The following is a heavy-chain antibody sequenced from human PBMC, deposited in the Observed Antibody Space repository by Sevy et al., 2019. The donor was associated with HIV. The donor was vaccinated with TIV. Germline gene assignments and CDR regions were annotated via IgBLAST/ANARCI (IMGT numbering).Heavy chain of an antibody. V-gene: IGHV3-30*18. J-gene: IGHJ2*01. CDR3: AKWMVVAAYLLPMGYFHL. CDR1: GFTFSTYG. Sequence: GGSLRLSCAASGFTFSTYGMHWVRQAPGKGLEWVAVISYDGSNKYYADSVKGRFTISRDNSKNTLYLQMNSLRAEDTAVYYCAKWMVVAAYLLPMGYFHLWGRGTLVTVSS. D-gene: IGHD2-15*01. CDR2: ISYDGSNK.